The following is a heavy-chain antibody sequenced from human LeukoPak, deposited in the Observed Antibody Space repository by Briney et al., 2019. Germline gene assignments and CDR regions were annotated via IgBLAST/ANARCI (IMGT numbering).Heavy chain of an antibody. J-gene: IGHJ4*02. CDR2: ISGSGGST. Sequence: SGGSLRLSCAASGFTFSSYAMSWVRQAPGKGLEWVSAISGSGGSTYYADSVKGRFTISRDNSKNTLYLQMNSLRAEDTAVYYCARDGPYGSGTDGVWGQGTLVTVSS. V-gene: IGHV3-23*01. D-gene: IGHD3-10*01. CDR3: ARDGPYGSGTDGV. CDR1: GFTFSSYA.